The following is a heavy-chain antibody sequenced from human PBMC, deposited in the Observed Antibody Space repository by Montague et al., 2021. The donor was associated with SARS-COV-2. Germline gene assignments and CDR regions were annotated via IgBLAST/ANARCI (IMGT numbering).Heavy chain of an antibody. J-gene: IGHJ3*02. V-gene: IGHV3-30-3*01. Sequence: SLRLSCAASGFTFSSYAMHWVRQAPGKGLEWVAVISYDGSNKYYADSVKGRFTISRDNSKNTLYLQMNSLRAEDTAMYYCARVPGSGSYYGAFDIWGQGTMVTVSS. CDR2: ISYDGSNK. D-gene: IGHD1-26*01. CDR1: GFTFSSYA. CDR3: ARVPGSGSYYGAFDI.